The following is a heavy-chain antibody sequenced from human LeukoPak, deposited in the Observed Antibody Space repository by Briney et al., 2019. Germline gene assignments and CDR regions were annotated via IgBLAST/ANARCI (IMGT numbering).Heavy chain of an antibody. V-gene: IGHV4-39*07. CDR2: IYYSGST. J-gene: IGHJ4*02. Sequence: PSETLSLTCTVSGGSISSSSYYWGWIRQPPGKGLEWIGSIYYSGSTYYNPSLKSRVTISVDTSKNQFSLKLSSVTAADTAVYYCARVGWGSSWYYFDYWGQGTLVTVSS. CDR1: GGSISSSSYY. D-gene: IGHD6-13*01. CDR3: ARVGWGSSWYYFDY.